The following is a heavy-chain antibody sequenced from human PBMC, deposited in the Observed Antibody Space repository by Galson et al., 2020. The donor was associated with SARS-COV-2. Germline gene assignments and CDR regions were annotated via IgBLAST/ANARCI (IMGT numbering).Heavy chain of an antibody. V-gene: IGHV4-39*01. CDR2: IYYSGST. J-gene: IGHJ4*02. CDR1: GGSISSSSYY. CDR3: ARTIQYYYDSSGYYRVFYFDY. Sequence: SETLSLTCTVSGGSISSSSYYWGWIRQPPGKGLEWIGSIYYSGSTYYNPSLKSRVTISVYTSKNQFSLKLSSVTAADTAVYYCARTIQYYYDSSGYYRVFYFDYWGQGTLVTVSS. D-gene: IGHD3-22*01.